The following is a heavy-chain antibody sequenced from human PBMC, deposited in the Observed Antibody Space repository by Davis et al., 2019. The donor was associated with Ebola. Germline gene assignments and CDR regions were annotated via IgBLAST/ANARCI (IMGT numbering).Heavy chain of an antibody. Sequence: PGGSLRLSCAASGFTFSSYWMHWVRQAPGKGLVWVSRIKSDGSSTSYADSVKGRFTISRDNAKNTLYLQMSSLRAEDTSVYYCARGIHGSGVYYNGPVDYWGQGILVTVSS. CDR1: GFTFSSYW. CDR2: IKSDGSST. D-gene: IGHD3-10*01. V-gene: IGHV3-74*01. J-gene: IGHJ4*02. CDR3: ARGIHGSGVYYNGPVDY.